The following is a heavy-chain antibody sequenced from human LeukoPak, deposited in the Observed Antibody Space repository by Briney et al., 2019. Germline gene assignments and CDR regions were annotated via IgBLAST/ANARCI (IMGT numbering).Heavy chain of an antibody. J-gene: IGHJ4*02. CDR3: ARHSGSGWQALGY. CDR2: TSYNGNT. V-gene: IGHV1-18*04. CDR1: GYTFSNYG. Sequence: ASVKVSCKASGYTFSNYGISWGRQAPGLGLEWVGWTSYNGNTNYAQKFQDRVTMTTDTSTTTAYMELRSLESDDTAVYYCARHSGSGWQALGYWGQGTLVTVSS. D-gene: IGHD6-19*01.